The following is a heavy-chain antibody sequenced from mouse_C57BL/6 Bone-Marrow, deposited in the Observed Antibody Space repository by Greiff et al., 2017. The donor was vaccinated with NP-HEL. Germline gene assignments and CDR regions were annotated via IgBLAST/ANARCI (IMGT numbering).Heavy chain of an antibody. CDR1: GFNIKDDY. CDR3: TFITTAPFDD. D-gene: IGHD1-1*01. V-gene: IGHV14-4*01. CDR2: IDPENGDT. J-gene: IGHJ2*01. Sequence: VQLKESGAELVRPGASVKLSCTASGFNIKDDYMHWVKQRPEQGLEWIGWIDPENGDTEYASKFQGKATITADTSSTTAYLQLSSLTSEDTAVYYCTFITTAPFDDWGQGTTLTVSS.